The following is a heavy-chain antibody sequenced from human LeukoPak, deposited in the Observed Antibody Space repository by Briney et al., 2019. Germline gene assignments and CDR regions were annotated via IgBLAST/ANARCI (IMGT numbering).Heavy chain of an antibody. CDR1: GYTFTSYG. Sequence: ASVKVSCKASGYTFTSYGISWVRQAPGQGLEWMGWISAYNGNTNYAQKFQGRVTMTRDTSISTAYMELSRLRSDDTAVYYCARLSPLRRTGTTALYPWGQGTLVTVSS. D-gene: IGHD1-7*01. J-gene: IGHJ5*02. CDR3: ARLSPLRRTGTTALYP. V-gene: IGHV1-18*01. CDR2: ISAYNGNT.